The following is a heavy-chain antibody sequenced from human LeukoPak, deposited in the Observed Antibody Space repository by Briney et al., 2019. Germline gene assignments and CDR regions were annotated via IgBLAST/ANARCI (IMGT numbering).Heavy chain of an antibody. D-gene: IGHD7-27*01. CDR3: ARTGDWMEDSYYYMDV. J-gene: IGHJ6*03. CDR1: GGSISSGSYY. V-gene: IGHV4-61*02. Sequence: SQTLSLTCTVSGGSISSGSYYWSWIRQPAGKGLEWIGRIYTSGSTNYNPSLKSRVIISVDTSKNQFSLKLSSVTAADTAVYYCARTGDWMEDSYYYMDVWGKGTTVTVSS. CDR2: IYTSGST.